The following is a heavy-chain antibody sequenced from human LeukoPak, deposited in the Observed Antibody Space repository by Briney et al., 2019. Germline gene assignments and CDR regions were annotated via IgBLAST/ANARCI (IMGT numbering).Heavy chain of an antibody. Sequence: GASVKVSCKASGYTFTNYDMHWVRQAPGQGLEWMGVINPSGGSTNSAQKFQGRLTMTRDTSTSTVYMELSSLRSEDTAVYYCARGRWDGPFDPWGQGTLVTVSS. J-gene: IGHJ5*02. CDR3: ARGRWDGPFDP. D-gene: IGHD1-26*01. CDR2: INPSGGST. V-gene: IGHV1-46*01. CDR1: GYTFTNYD.